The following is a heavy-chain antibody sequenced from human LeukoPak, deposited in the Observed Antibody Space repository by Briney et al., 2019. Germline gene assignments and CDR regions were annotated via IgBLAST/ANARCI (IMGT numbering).Heavy chain of an antibody. CDR3: VRMTGTILDS. CDR1: GFSLSTARTG. D-gene: IGHD1-14*01. V-gene: IGHV2-26*01. CDR2: IFSDDEK. J-gene: IGHJ4*02. Sequence: SGPTLVNPTETLTLTCIVSGFSLSTARTGVSWIRQPPGKALEWLAHIFSDDEKFFSHSLKGRLTVSKDTSKSQVTLVVTNMDPVDTATYYCVRMTGTILDSWGQGTLVTVSS.